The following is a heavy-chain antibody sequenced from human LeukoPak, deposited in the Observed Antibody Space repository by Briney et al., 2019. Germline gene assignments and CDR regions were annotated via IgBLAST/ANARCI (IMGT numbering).Heavy chain of an antibody. J-gene: IGHJ4*02. CDR1: GDSISSYY. V-gene: IGHV4-4*07. Sequence: SETLSLTCTVSGDSISSYYWSWIRQPAGKGLEWIGRIYTSGSTNYNPSLKSRVTISVDTSKNQFSLKLSSVTAADTAVYYCAKMTPVTSFQLLVLDSWGPGTLVTISS. CDR2: IYTSGST. D-gene: IGHD4-11*01. CDR3: AKMTPVTSFQLLVLDS.